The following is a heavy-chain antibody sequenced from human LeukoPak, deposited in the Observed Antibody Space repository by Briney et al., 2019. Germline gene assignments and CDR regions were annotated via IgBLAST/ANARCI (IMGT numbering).Heavy chain of an antibody. V-gene: IGHV3-23*03. D-gene: IGHD6-19*01. CDR3: AKELYGWYYDY. Sequence: GGSLRLSCAASGFTFSSYAMSWVRQAPGKGLEWVSVIYSGGSTYYADSVKGRFTISRDNSKNTLYLHMKSLTAEDTAVYYCAKELYGWYYDYWGQGTLVTVSS. CDR1: GFTFSSYA. CDR2: IYSGGST. J-gene: IGHJ4*02.